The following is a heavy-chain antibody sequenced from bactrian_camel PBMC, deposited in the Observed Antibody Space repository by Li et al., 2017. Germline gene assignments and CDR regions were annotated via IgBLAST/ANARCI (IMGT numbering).Heavy chain of an antibody. CDR1: GFQFGDYP. J-gene: IGHJ4*01. Sequence: QLVESGGGLVSPGGSLRLGCTASGFQFGDYPMSWVRQVPGKGLEWIAQIRYDGWKTRYNSFAQGRFTISRDNAKNMMYLQMNSLKPEDTAVYYCVRHDTSTDTYSQPESQGTQVTVS. V-gene: IGHV3S42*01. D-gene: IGHD1*01. CDR2: IRYDGWKT.